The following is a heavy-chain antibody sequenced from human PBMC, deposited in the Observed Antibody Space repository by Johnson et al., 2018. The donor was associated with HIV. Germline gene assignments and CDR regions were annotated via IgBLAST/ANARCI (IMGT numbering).Heavy chain of an antibody. Sequence: QVQLVEFGGGLVQPGGSLRLSCAASGFTFSDYYMSWIRQAPGKGLEWVSYISSSGSTIYYADSVKGLFTISRDNARKSLYLQMNSLRTEDTALYYCAKVLVGSMRGSWGWGASSALEIWGQGTMVTVSS. CDR2: ISSSGSTI. J-gene: IGHJ3*02. D-gene: IGHD6-13*01. CDR3: AKVLVGSMRGSWGWGASSALEI. CDR1: GFTFSDYY. V-gene: IGHV3-11*01.